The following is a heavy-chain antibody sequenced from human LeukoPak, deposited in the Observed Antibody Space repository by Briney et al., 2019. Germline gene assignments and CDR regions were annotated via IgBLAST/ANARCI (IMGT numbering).Heavy chain of an antibody. CDR2: ISDSGGST. CDR1: GFTFSISA. Sequence: GGSLRLSCAASGFTFSISAMSWVRQAPGKGLEWVSGISDSGGSTFYADSVKGRFTISRDNSKNILYLQMNSLRADDTAVYYCAKDRCSNGVGCYYYYMDVWGKGTTVTISS. D-gene: IGHD2-8*01. V-gene: IGHV3-23*01. CDR3: AKDRCSNGVGCYYYYMDV. J-gene: IGHJ6*03.